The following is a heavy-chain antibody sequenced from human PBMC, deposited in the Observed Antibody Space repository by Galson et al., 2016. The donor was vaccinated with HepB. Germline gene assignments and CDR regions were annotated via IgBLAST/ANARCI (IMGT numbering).Heavy chain of an antibody. D-gene: IGHD3-10*01. V-gene: IGHV4-39*01. CDR2: VYYSGTT. CDR3: VRHGVGAYNYGSGSSQGFMY. Sequence: SETLSLTCTVSGDSISSGRFYWGWIRQPPGQGLEWIGSVYYSGTTYYNPSLKSRLTISIDMSKDQFSLTLSSVTAADTAVYYCVRHGVGAYNYGSGSSQGFMYWGQGTLVTVSS. J-gene: IGHJ4*02. CDR1: GDSISSGRFY.